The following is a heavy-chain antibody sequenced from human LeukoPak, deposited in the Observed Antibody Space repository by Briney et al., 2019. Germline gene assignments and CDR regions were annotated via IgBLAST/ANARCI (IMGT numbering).Heavy chain of an antibody. CDR1: GGSISSSSYY. CDR2: IYYSGST. J-gene: IGHJ4*02. CDR3: ARAAREMATTPDFDY. V-gene: IGHV4-61*01. Sequence: SETLSLTYTVSGGSISSSSYYWSWIRQPPGKGLEWIGYIYYSGSTNYNPSLKSRVTISVDTSRNQFSLKLSSVTAADTAVYYCARAAREMATTPDFDYWGQGTLVTVSS. D-gene: IGHD5-24*01.